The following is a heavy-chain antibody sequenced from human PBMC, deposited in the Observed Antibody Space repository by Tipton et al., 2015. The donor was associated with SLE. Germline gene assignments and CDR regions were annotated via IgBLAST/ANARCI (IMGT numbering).Heavy chain of an antibody. J-gene: IGHJ4*02. V-gene: IGHV5-51*03. CDR2: VSPGDSDF. CDR1: GYSFTTYW. Sequence: QSGPEVKKPGESLKISCKASGYSFTTYWIGWVRQMPGKGLEWMGIVSPGDSDFRYNPSFQGQVTISADESSATAYLQWSSLKASDTAMYYCAMGSGNGYSPFHYWGQGMLVTVSS. CDR3: AMGSGNGYSPFHY. D-gene: IGHD3-22*01.